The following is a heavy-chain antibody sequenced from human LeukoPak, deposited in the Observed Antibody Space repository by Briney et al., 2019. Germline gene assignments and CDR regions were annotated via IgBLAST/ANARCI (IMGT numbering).Heavy chain of an antibody. CDR3: AAGAALSDYYYGLDV. D-gene: IGHD6-6*01. V-gene: IGHV3-9*01. J-gene: IGHJ6*02. Sequence: GGSLRLSCAASGFSFDDYAMHWVRQAPGKGLEWVSGISWNSGSTGYADSVKGRFIISRDNAKNSLFLQMNSLRVEDTALYYCAAGAALSDYYYGLDVWGQGTTVTVSS. CDR2: ISWNSGST. CDR1: GFSFDDYA.